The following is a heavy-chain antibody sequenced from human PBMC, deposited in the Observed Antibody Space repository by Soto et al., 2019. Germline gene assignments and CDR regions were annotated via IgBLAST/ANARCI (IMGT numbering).Heavy chain of an antibody. V-gene: IGHV3-23*01. J-gene: IGHJ4*02. D-gene: IGHD6-19*01. Sequence: GGSLRLSCAASGFTFSSYAMSWVRQAPGKGLEWVSAISGSGGSTYYADSVKGRFTISRVNSKNTLYLQMNSLRAEDTAVYYCARDSHVGSGWQLTADYWGQGTLVTVSS. CDR3: ARDSHVGSGWQLTADY. CDR1: GFTFSSYA. CDR2: ISGSGGST.